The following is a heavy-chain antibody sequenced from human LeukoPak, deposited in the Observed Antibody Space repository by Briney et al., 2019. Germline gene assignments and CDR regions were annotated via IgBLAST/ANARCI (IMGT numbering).Heavy chain of an antibody. CDR3: ARLRLVGVFDSSLYYFDY. V-gene: IGHV4-59*08. Sequence: SETLSLTCTVSGGSISSYYWSWIRQPPGKGLEWIGYIYYSGSTNYNPSLKSRVTISVDTSKNQFSLKLSSVTAADTAVYYCARLRLVGVFDSSLYYFDYWGQGTLVTVSS. D-gene: IGHD1-26*01. CDR2: IYYSGST. CDR1: GGSISSYY. J-gene: IGHJ4*02.